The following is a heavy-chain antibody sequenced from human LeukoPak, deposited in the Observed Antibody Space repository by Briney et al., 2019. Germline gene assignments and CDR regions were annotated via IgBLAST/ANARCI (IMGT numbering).Heavy chain of an antibody. CDR2: INPNSGGT. V-gene: IGHV1-2*02. CDR1: GYTFTGYY. D-gene: IGHD4-11*01. Sequence: ASVKVSCKASGYTFTGYYMHWVRQAPGQGLEWMGWINPNSGGTNYAQKFQGRVTMTRDTSISTAYMERSRVRSDDTAVYSCGXGYSNYYGMDVWGQGTTVTVSS. J-gene: IGHJ6*02. CDR3: GXGYSNYYGMDV.